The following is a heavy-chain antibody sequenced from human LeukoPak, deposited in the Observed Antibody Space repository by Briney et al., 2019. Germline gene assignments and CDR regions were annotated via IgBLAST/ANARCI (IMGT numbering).Heavy chain of an antibody. CDR2: ISYDGSNK. D-gene: IGHD6-13*01. Sequence: PGGSLRLSCAASGFTFSTYAMHWVRQAPGKGLEWVALISYDGSNKYYADSVKGRFTISRDKSKNTLYLQMNSLRAEDTAVYYCARKLIAARTYSFDYWGQGTLVTVSS. V-gene: IGHV3-30*04. CDR1: GFTFSTYA. J-gene: IGHJ4*02. CDR3: ARKLIAARTYSFDY.